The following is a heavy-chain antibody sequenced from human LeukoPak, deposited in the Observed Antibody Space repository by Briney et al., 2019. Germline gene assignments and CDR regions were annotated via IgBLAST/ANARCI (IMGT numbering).Heavy chain of an antibody. J-gene: IGHJ4*02. CDR2: ISGSGFST. D-gene: IGHD2-2*01. V-gene: IGHV3-23*01. CDR1: GFTFNNYA. CDR3: AKDWANALYFFDY. Sequence: GGSLRLSCAASGFTFNNYAMSWVRQAPGKGLEWVSTISGSGFSTYFADSVKGRFTISRDNSKNTLYLQMNSLRAEDTAVYYCAKDWANALYFFDYWGQGTLVTVSS.